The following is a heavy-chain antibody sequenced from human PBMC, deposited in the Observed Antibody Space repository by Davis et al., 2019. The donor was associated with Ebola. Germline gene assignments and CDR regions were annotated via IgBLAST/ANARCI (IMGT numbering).Heavy chain of an antibody. CDR2: IYYYGDT. CDR1: GGSITNYY. CDR3: VRPSTGAVAVHPFDY. J-gene: IGHJ4*02. D-gene: IGHD6-19*01. Sequence: SETLSLTCTVSGGSITNYYWSWIRQSPGKGLEWIGYIYYYGDTHYNPSLKSRVSISLDTSKNQLSLKVRSVTVADTAVYYCVRPSTGAVAVHPFDYWGQGTLVTVSS. V-gene: IGHV4-59*08.